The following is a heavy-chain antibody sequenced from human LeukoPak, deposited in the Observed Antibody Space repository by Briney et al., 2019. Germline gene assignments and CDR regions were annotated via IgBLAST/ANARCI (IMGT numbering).Heavy chain of an antibody. CDR2: IYTSGST. J-gene: IGHJ4*02. CDR3: ARGLRAYYDFWSGYSDY. CDR1: GGSISSGSYY. D-gene: IGHD3-3*01. Sequence: KPSETLSLICTVSGGSISSGSYYWSWIRQPAGKGLEWIGRIYTSGSTNYNPSLKSRVTISVDTSTNQFSLKLSSVTAADTAVYYCARGLRAYYDFWSGYSDYWGQGTLVTVSS. V-gene: IGHV4-61*02.